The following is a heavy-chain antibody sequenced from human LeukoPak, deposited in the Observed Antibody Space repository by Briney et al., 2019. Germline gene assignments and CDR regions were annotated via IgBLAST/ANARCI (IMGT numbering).Heavy chain of an antibody. V-gene: IGHV3-7*01. CDR3: ARYLWSSTSRFDY. Sequence: GGSLRLSCATSGFTFNDYWMSWVRQAPGKGLEWVANIRQDGSQKNYVDSVKGRFTISRDNAKNSLYLQMNSLRADDTAVYYCARYLWSSTSRFDYWGQGTLVTVSS. D-gene: IGHD2-2*01. CDR1: GFTFNDYW. J-gene: IGHJ4*02. CDR2: IRQDGSQK.